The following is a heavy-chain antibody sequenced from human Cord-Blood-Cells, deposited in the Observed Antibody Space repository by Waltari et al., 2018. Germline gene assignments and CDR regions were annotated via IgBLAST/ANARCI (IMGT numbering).Heavy chain of an antibody. D-gene: IGHD7-27*01. V-gene: IGHV1-2*04. CDR1: GYTFTGYY. CDR2: INPNSWGK. CDR3: ARTGEGENAFDI. J-gene: IGHJ3*02. Sequence: QVQLVQSGAAVKKPGASVKVSCKASGYTFTGYYMHWVGQAPGQGLEWMGWINPNSWGKNYAKKFQGWVTMTRDTSISTAYMELSRLRSDDTAVYYCARTGEGENAFDIWGQGTMVTVSS.